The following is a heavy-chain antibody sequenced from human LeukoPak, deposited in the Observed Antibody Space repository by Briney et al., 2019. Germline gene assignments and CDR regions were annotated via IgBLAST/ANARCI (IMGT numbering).Heavy chain of an antibody. J-gene: IGHJ5*02. CDR3: AKLHDTSGLSVLDP. V-gene: IGHV3-23*01. CDR2: ISGSGGST. CDR1: GFTFSNYG. D-gene: IGHD3-22*01. Sequence: GGSLRLSCAASGFTFSNYGMNWVRQAPGKGLEWVSTISGSGGSTYSADSVKGRFTISRDNSKNTMYLQLNGLRAEDTAVYYCAKLHDTSGLSVLDPWGQGTLVTVSS.